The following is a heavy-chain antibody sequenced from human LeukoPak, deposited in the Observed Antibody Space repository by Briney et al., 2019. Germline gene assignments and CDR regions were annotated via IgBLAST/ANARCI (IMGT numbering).Heavy chain of an antibody. D-gene: IGHD4-17*01. CDR1: GFTFDDYA. V-gene: IGHV3-9*01. J-gene: IGHJ4*01. CDR2: ISWNSDSL. CDR3: ARDPFMTTGWGIDY. Sequence: GGSLRLSCAASGFTFDDYAMHWVRQVPGKGLEWVSGISWNSDSLNYADSVRGRFTISRDNAKNSLYLQMNSLRAEDTAVYYCARDPFMTTGWGIDYWGRGALVTVSS.